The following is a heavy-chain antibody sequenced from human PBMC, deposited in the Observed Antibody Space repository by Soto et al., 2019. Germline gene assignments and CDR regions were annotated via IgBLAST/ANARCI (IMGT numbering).Heavy chain of an antibody. D-gene: IGHD6-19*01. CDR3: VRDPRWLAYFDY. CDR1: GFTFSSHW. CDR2: ISSDGSST. J-gene: IGHJ4*02. Sequence: EVQLVESGGGLVQPGGSLRLSCAASGFTFSSHWMHWVRQAPGKGLVWVSRISSDGSSTTYADSVKGRFTISRDNAKNTLYLQMNSLRAEDTAVYYCVRDPRWLAYFDYWGQGTLVTVSS. V-gene: IGHV3-74*01.